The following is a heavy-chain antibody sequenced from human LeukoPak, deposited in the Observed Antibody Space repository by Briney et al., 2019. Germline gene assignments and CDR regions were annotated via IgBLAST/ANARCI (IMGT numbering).Heavy chain of an antibody. J-gene: IGHJ2*01. V-gene: IGHV4-4*09. CDR2: IYTSGST. CDR3: VRLGIAARGWYFDL. CDR1: GGSISSYY. D-gene: IGHD6-6*01. Sequence: SETLSLTCTVSGGSISSYYWSWIRQPPGKGLEWIGYIYTSGSTNYNPSLKSRVTISVDTSKNQFSLKLSSVTAADTAVYYCVRLGIAARGWYFDLWGRGTLVTVSS.